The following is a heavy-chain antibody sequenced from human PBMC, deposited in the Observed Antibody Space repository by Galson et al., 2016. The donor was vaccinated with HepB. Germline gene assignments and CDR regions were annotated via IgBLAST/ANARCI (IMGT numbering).Heavy chain of an antibody. CDR1: GFTFNNYA. CDR3: AKFEGWEVHNYHFDY. D-gene: IGHD1-1*01. J-gene: IGHJ4*02. CDR2: VCGSCGNT. Sequence: SLRLSCAASGFTFNNYAMGWVRQAPGKGLEWLSGVCGSCGNTYYAGSVKGRFTISRDNSKNTLYLQMNGLRVEDTAVYFCAKFEGWEVHNYHFDYWGQGTLVTVSS. V-gene: IGHV3-23*01.